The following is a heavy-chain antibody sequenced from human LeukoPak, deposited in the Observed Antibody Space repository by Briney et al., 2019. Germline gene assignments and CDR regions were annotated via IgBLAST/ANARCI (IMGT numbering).Heavy chain of an antibody. Sequence: PGRSLRLSCAASRFTFSSYGVHWVRQAPGNGLEWVALISYDGSNKYYTDSVKGRFTISRDNSKNTLYLQMDSLRAEDTAVYYCAKDRGYSYGYFDYWGQGTLVTVSS. V-gene: IGHV3-30*18. J-gene: IGHJ4*02. CDR2: ISYDGSNK. CDR1: RFTFSSYG. D-gene: IGHD5-18*01. CDR3: AKDRGYSYGYFDY.